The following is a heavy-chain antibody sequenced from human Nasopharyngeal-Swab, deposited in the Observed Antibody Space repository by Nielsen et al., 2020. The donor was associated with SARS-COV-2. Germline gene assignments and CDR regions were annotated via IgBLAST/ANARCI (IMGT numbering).Heavy chain of an antibody. D-gene: IGHD3-10*01. Sequence: PTLVKPTQTLTLTCTFSGFSLTTNGVAVAWIRQPPGKALEWLAIIYWDDDKRYSPSLQSRLTITKDTSKNEVVLTMTNMNPVDTATYYCAHVLLLFGDFRPFDYWGQGTLVTVSS. CDR2: IYWDDDK. CDR3: AHVLLLFGDFRPFDY. V-gene: IGHV2-5*02. J-gene: IGHJ4*02. CDR1: GFSLTTNGVA.